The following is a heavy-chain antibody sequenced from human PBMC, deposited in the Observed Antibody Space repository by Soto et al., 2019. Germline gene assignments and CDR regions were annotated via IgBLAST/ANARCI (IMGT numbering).Heavy chain of an antibody. CDR2: ISAYNGNT. CDR1: GYTFTSYG. D-gene: IGHD6-19*01. V-gene: IGHV1-18*03. Sequence: GASVKVSCKASGYTFTSYGISWVRQAPGQGLEWMGWISAYNGNTNYAQKLQGRVTMTTDTSTSTAYMELRSLRSDDMAVYYCASSSGWHPYYYGMDVWGQGTTVTVSS. CDR3: ASSSGWHPYYYGMDV. J-gene: IGHJ6*02.